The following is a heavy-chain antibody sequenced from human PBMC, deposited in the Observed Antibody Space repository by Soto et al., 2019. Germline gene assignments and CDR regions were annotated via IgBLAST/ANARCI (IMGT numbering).Heavy chain of an antibody. CDR2: ISTSGSTI. J-gene: IGHJ4*03. CDR1: GFNFSRYS. CDR3: ARVSPPPDY. Sequence: GSLRLSCAASGFNFSRYSMNWVRQAPGKGLEWVSYISTSGSTINYADSVKGRFTISRDNAKNSLYLQMNSLRAEDTAVYYCARVSPPPDYWGQGTTVTVLL. V-gene: IGHV3-48*04.